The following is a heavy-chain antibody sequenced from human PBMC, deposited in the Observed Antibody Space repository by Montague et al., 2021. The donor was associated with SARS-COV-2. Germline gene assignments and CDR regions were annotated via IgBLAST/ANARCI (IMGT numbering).Heavy chain of an antibody. J-gene: IGHJ5*02. CDR3: ARDRRFLEWLPTLGCFDP. CDR1: GFTFSSYW. V-gene: IGHV3-7*01. Sequence: SLRLSCAASGFTFSSYWMSWVRQAPGKGLEWVANIKQDGSERYYVDSVKGRFTISRDNAKNSLHLQMNSLRAEDTAVHYCARDRRFLEWLPTLGCFDPWGQGTLVTVSS. CDR2: IKQDGSER. D-gene: IGHD3-3*01.